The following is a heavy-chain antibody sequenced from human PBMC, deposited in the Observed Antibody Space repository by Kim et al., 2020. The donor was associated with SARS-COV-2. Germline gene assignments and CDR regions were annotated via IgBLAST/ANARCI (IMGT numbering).Heavy chain of an antibody. Sequence: GGSLRLSCAASGFTFSGYAMHWVRQASGKGLEWVGRIRSKTNNYATAYAASVKGRFIISRDDSTNTAYLQMNSLKTEDTAVYDCHSAYNYDTNKYRDFWGQGALVTVSS. J-gene: IGHJ4*02. CDR3: HSAYNYDTNKYRDF. D-gene: IGHD3-22*01. V-gene: IGHV3-73*01. CDR1: GFTFSGYA. CDR2: IRSKTNNYAT.